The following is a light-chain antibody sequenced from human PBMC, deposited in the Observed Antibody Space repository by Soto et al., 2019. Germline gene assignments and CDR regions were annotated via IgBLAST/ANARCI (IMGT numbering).Light chain of an antibody. Sequence: DIQMTQSPSTLSASVGDRVTITCLASQSISNRLAWYQQKSGKAPKVLIYDASNLESGVPSRFSGSGSGTEFILTISSLQPDDFATYWCQHYGGMWTFGQGTKVDI. V-gene: IGKV1-5*01. J-gene: IGKJ1*01. CDR1: QSISNR. CDR2: DAS. CDR3: QHYGGMWT.